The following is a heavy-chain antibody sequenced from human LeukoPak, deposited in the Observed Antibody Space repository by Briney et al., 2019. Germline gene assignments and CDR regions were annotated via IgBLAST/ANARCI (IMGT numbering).Heavy chain of an antibody. V-gene: IGHV3-23*01. CDR3: AKGGQSRWKPKYYYDGSDYYYYYYYYLDV. CDR2: ISGSGDST. J-gene: IGHJ6*03. Sequence: GGSLRLSCTASGFIFSIYAMSWVRQAPGKGLEWVSAISGSGDSTSYAGSVKGRFIISRDNSKNTLYLQMSSLRAEDTAIYYCAKGGQSRWKPKYYYDGSDYYYYYYYYLDVWGKGTTVSISS. D-gene: IGHD3-22*01. CDR1: GFIFSIYA.